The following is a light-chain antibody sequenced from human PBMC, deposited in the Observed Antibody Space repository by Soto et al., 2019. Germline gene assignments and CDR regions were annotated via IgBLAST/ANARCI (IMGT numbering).Light chain of an antibody. J-gene: IGLJ3*02. CDR1: NIGSKS. V-gene: IGLV3-21*04. Sequence: SYELTQPPSVSVAPGKTASITCGGNNIGSKSVHWSQQKPVQAPVLVIYNDSDRPSGIPERFSGSNSGNTATLTFSRVEAGDEADYYCQVWDSRSDHKVFGGGTKLTVL. CDR2: NDS. CDR3: QVWDSRSDHKV.